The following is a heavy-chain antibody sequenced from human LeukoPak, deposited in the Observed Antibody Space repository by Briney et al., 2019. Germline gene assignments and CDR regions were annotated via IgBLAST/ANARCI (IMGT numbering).Heavy chain of an antibody. J-gene: IGHJ1*01. V-gene: IGHV4-59*01. CDR2: IYYSGST. Sequence: SETLSLTCTVSGGSISSYYWSWIRQPAGKGLEWIGHIYYSGSTNYNPSLKSRITISVDTSKKQFSLKLSSVTAADTAVYYCARGRIYYDSTGYQVWGQGTLVTVSS. D-gene: IGHD3-22*01. CDR3: ARGRIYYDSTGYQV. CDR1: GGSISSYY.